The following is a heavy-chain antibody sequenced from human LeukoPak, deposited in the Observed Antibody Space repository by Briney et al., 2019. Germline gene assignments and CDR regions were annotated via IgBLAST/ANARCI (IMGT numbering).Heavy chain of an antibody. CDR2: IGSSGSAI. Sequence: GGSLRLSCAASGFTFSSYEMIGVRQAPGKGLEWISYIGSSGSAIYYADSVKGRFTISRENAKNSLYLQMNSLRAEDTAVYYCARVYYYDSSGYQDSYFDYWGQGALVTVSS. V-gene: IGHV3-48*03. D-gene: IGHD3-22*01. CDR1: GFTFSSYE. CDR3: ARVYYYDSSGYQDSYFDY. J-gene: IGHJ4*02.